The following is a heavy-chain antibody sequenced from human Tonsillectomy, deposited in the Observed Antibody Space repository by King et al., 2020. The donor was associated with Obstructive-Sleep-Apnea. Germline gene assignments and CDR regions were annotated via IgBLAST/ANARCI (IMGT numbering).Heavy chain of an antibody. J-gene: IGHJ2*01. CDR2: IYYSGST. CDR1: GGSISSYY. D-gene: IGHD3-22*01. Sequence: VQLQESGPGLVKTSETLSLTCTVSGGSISSYYWSWIRQPPGKGLEWIGYIYYSGSTNYNPSLKSRVTISVDTSKNQFSLKLSSVTAADTAVYYCARNYYYDSSGYRYWYFDLWGRGTLVTVSS. CDR3: ARNYYYDSSGYRYWYFDL. V-gene: IGHV4-59*08.